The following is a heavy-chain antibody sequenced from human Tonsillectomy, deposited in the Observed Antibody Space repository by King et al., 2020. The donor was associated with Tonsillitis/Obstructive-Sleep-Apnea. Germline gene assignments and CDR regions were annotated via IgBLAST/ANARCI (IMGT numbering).Heavy chain of an antibody. CDR1: GFTFDDYA. D-gene: IGHD2/OR15-2a*01. J-gene: IGHJ6*03. CDR2: ISWNSSSI. CDR3: AKDGASPQEYAYSYYLVV. V-gene: IGHV3-9*01. Sequence: VQLVESGGGLVQPGRSLRLSCAASGFTFDDYAMHWVRQAPGKGLEWVSGISWNSSSIGYADSVKGRFTISRDNAKNSLYLQMNNLRAECTALYYCAKDGASPQEYAYSYYLVVWGKATKVAVSS.